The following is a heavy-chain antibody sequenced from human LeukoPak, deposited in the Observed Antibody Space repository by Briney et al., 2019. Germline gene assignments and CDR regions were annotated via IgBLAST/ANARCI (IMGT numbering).Heavy chain of an antibody. V-gene: IGHV3-7*01. CDR2: IKQDGSKK. CDR3: AKRGSGYYPYYFDY. D-gene: IGHD3-22*01. CDR1: GFPFSSYW. Sequence: GGSLRLSCVASGFPFSSYWMTWVRQAPGKGLEWVANIKQDGSKKSYVDSVKGRFTISRDNSKNTLYLQMNSLRAEDTAVYYCAKRGSGYYPYYFDYWGQGTLVTVSS. J-gene: IGHJ4*02.